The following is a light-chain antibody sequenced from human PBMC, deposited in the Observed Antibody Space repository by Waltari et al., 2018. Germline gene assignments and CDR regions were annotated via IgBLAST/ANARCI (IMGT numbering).Light chain of an antibody. Sequence: QSVLTQPPSVSAAPGQKVTIPCSGSTPNIGNYYVTWYHQVPGEAPKLIIFDNNKRPSGIPDRFSASKSGTSATLGITGLQTGDEADYYCATWDNSLRNVVFGGGTKLTVL. V-gene: IGLV1-51*01. CDR3: ATWDNSLRNVV. J-gene: IGLJ2*01. CDR1: TPNIGNYY. CDR2: DNN.